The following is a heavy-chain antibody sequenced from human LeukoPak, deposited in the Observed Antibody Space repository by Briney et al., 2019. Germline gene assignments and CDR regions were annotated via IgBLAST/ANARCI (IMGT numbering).Heavy chain of an antibody. CDR2: IKQDGSEK. D-gene: IGHD3-3*01. V-gene: IGHV3-7*01. Sequence: GGSLRLSCAASGFTFSTYWMTWVRQAPGKGLEWVANIKQDGSEKYYEDSMKGRFTISRDNAKSSLYLQMKSLRAEDTAVYYCVRDVAYDFRNPFRYFQHWGQGTLVTVSS. CDR3: VRDVAYDFRNPFRYFQH. J-gene: IGHJ1*01. CDR1: GFTFSTYW.